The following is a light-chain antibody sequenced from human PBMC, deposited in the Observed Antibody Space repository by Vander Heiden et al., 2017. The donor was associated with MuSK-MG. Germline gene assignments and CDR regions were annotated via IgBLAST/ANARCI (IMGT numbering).Light chain of an antibody. CDR3: SSYSTSSTLYV. CDR2: DVN. J-gene: IGLJ1*01. CDR1: SSDSGGYND. V-gene: IGLV2-14*03. Sequence: QSALPQPASVSGSPGHSLPISSTGTSSDSGGYNDGYWYQQHPGKARKLMIYDVNNRPSGGSNRFSGSKSGNTASLTISGLQAEEEADYYCSSYSTSSTLYVFGTGTKVTVL.